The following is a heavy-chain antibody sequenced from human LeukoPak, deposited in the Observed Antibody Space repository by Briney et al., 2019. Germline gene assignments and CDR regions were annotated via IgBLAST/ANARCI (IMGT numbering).Heavy chain of an antibody. CDR3: ARGDNWNDVVIDY. CDR2: IYPGDSDT. Sequence: GGSLKISCKASGYSFGSYWIGWVRQMPGKGLEWMGVIYPGDSDTRYSPSFQGQVTISADKSISTAYLQWSSLKASDTAMYYCARGDNWNDVVIDYWGQGTLVTVSS. J-gene: IGHJ4*02. V-gene: IGHV5-51*01. D-gene: IGHD1-1*01. CDR1: GYSFGSYW.